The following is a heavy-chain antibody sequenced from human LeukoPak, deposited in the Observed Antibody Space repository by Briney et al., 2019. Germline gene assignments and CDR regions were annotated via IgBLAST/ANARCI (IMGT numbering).Heavy chain of an antibody. Sequence: PSETLSLTCTVSGGSIGSGGYYWSWIRQHPGKGLEWIGYIYYSGSTYYNPSLKSRVSISVDTSKNQFSLKLSSVTAADTAVYYCARITGPYDAFDIWGQGAMVTVSS. CDR3: ARITGPYDAFDI. CDR2: IYYSGST. CDR1: GGSIGSGGYY. J-gene: IGHJ3*02. V-gene: IGHV4-30-4*08. D-gene: IGHD1-20*01.